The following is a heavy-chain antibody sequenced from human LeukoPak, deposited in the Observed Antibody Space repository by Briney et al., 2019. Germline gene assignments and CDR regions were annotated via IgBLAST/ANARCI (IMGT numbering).Heavy chain of an antibody. CDR3: ARDDAPYTSSADFDY. Sequence: GGSLRLSCGASGFTFSSFSMNWLRQAPGKGLEWVSSISSSSRYIYYADSVKGRFTVSRDNAKNSLYLQMNSLRAEDTAVYYCARDDAPYTSSADFDYWGQGTLITVSS. V-gene: IGHV3-21*01. CDR2: ISSSSRYI. J-gene: IGHJ4*02. D-gene: IGHD6-6*01. CDR1: GFTFSSFS.